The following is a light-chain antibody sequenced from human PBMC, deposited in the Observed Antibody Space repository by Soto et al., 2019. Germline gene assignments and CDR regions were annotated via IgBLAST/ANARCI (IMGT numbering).Light chain of an antibody. CDR3: SSYTGSNTWV. Sequence: QSALTQPASVSGSPGQSITISCTGTSSDIGDYNYVSWYQQHPGKAPKLMIYAVTNRPSGVYSRFTGSKSGNTASLTISGLQAEDEADYYCSSYTGSNTWVFGGGTKLTVL. CDR1: SSDIGDYNY. CDR2: AVT. J-gene: IGLJ3*02. V-gene: IGLV2-14*01.